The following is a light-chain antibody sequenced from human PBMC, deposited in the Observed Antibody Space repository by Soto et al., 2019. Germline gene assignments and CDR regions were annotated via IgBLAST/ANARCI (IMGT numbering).Light chain of an antibody. CDR2: EVN. J-gene: IGLJ1*01. V-gene: IGLV2-14*01. CDR3: SSYTSRTTLNV. CDR1: SSDVGGYNY. Sequence: QSALTQPASVSGSPGQSITISCTGTSSDVGGYNYVSWYQHHPGKAPKLMIYEVNNRPSGVSDRFSGSKSGNTASLTISGLQAGDEADYYCSSYTSRTTLNVFGSGTKVTVL.